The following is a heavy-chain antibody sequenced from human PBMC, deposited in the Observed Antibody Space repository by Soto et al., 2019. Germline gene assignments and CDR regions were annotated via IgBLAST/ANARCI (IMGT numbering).Heavy chain of an antibody. Sequence: QVQLQESGPGLVKPSETVSLICTVSGDSISGYFWSWIRQPAGKGLEWIGRIYSSGNANYNPSLKSRVTMSVDMSKNQFSLKVTSVTAADTAMYYCARGDVFDLWGQGIKVTVSS. CDR3: ARGDVFDL. CDR1: GDSISGYF. J-gene: IGHJ3*01. CDR2: IYSSGNA. V-gene: IGHV4-4*07.